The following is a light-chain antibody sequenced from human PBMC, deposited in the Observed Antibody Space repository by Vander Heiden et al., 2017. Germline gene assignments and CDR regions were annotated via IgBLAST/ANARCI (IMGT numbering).Light chain of an antibody. CDR3: QSYDSSLRGWV. J-gene: IGLJ3*02. Sequence: QSVLTQPPSVSGPPGQRVTIPCTGSSPNLGAGYDVHWYQQRPGTVPKLLIYGNDNRPSGVPDRFSGSKSGTSASLAITGLQAEDEADFYCQSYDSSLRGWVFGGGTKLTVL. CDR2: GND. V-gene: IGLV1-40*01. CDR1: SPNLGAGYD.